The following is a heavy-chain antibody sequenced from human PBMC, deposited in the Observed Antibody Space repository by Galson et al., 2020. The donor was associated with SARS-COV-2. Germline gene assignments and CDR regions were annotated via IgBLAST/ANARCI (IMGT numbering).Heavy chain of an antibody. CDR3: ARAVVATIRRKFRYYYYYYMDV. V-gene: IGHV3-13*01. Sequence: GGSLRLSCAASGFTSSSYDMHWVRQATGKGLEWVSAIGTAGDTYYPGSVKGRFTISRENAKNSLYLQMNSLRAGDTAVYYCARAVVATIRRKFRYYYYYYMDVWGKGTTVTVSS. J-gene: IGHJ6*03. CDR2: IGTAGDT. D-gene: IGHD5-12*01. CDR1: GFTSSSYD.